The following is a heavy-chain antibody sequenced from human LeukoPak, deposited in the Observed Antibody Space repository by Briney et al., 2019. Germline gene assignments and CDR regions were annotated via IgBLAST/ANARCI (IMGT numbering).Heavy chain of an antibody. V-gene: IGHV1-69*04. J-gene: IGHJ4*02. CDR1: GGILSSYA. D-gene: IGHD6-13*01. CDR2: IIPILGIA. CDR3: ARGSTRTIAAAGF. Sequence: SVKVSCKASGGILSSYAISWVRQAPGQGLEWMGRIIPILGIANYAQKFQGRVTITADKSTSTAYMELSSLRSGDTAVYYCARGSTRTIAAAGFWGQGTLVTVSS.